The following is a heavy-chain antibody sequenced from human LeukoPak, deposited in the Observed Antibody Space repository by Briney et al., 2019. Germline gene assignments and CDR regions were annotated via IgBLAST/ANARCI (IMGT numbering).Heavy chain of an antibody. Sequence: XXPILGLTNYAQRFQGRVAITADRSTNTAYMDLTSLRSDDTGVYYCARDQGTAPLSSYNWFDPWGQGTLVIVSS. V-gene: IGHV1-69*04. CDR3: ARDQGTAPLSSYNWFDP. D-gene: IGHD2-21*02. CDR2: XXPILGLT. J-gene: IGHJ5*02.